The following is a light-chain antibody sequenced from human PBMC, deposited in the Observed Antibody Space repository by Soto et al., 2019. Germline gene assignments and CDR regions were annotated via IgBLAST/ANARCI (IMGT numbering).Light chain of an antibody. CDR1: QSINSNF. Sequence: EIVLTQSPGTLSLSPGERATLSCRASQSINSNFLAWYQQKPGQAPRLLIYDASSRATGIPDRVSGSGSGTDFTLTINRLESEDFAVYYCQQYDSSPWTLGQGTKVDIK. V-gene: IGKV3-20*01. CDR2: DAS. CDR3: QQYDSSPWT. J-gene: IGKJ1*01.